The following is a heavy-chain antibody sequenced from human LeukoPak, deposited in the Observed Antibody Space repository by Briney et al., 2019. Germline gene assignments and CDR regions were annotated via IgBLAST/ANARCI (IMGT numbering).Heavy chain of an antibody. CDR3: AKTPVGSYGSYYFDY. CDR2: IYYSGST. CDR1: GGSISSSSYY. V-gene: IGHV4-39*07. J-gene: IGHJ4*02. Sequence: SETLSLTCTVSGGSISSSSYYWGWIRQPPGKGLEWIGSIYYSGSTYYNPSLKSRVTISVDTSKNQFSLKLSSVTAADTAVYYCAKTPVGSYGSYYFDYWGQGTLVTVSS. D-gene: IGHD5-18*01.